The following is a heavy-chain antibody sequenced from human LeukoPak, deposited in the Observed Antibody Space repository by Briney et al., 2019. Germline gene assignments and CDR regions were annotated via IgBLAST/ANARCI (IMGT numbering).Heavy chain of an antibody. Sequence: SGGSLRLSCAASGFTFSSYGMHWVRQAPGKGLEWVAFIRYDGSNKYYADSVKRRFTISRDNSKNTLYLQMNSLRAEDTAVYYCAKDAYYDFWSGYPDYWGQGTLVTVSS. V-gene: IGHV3-30*02. D-gene: IGHD3-3*01. CDR2: IRYDGSNK. CDR1: GFTFSSYG. J-gene: IGHJ4*02. CDR3: AKDAYYDFWSGYPDY.